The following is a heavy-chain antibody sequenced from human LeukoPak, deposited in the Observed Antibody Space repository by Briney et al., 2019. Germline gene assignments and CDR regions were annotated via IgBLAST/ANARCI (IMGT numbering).Heavy chain of an antibody. CDR2: ISYSGST. D-gene: IGHD2-2*01. CDR1: GGSISSSSNF. Sequence: SETLSLTCTVSGGSISSSSNFWGWIRQPPGKGLEWIGSISYSGSTYYNPSLKSRVTISVDTSKNQFSLRLTSVTAADTAIYYCASLSHCSTSSCFDYWGRGTLVTVSS. CDR3: ASLSHCSTSSCFDY. J-gene: IGHJ4*02. V-gene: IGHV4-39*07.